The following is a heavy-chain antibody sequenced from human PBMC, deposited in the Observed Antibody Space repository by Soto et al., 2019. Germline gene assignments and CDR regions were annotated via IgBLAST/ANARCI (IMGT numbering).Heavy chain of an antibody. CDR1: GDSVSSNSAA. J-gene: IGHJ5*02. CDR2: TYYRSKWYN. Sequence: KQSQTLSLTCAISGDSVSSNSAAWHWIRQSPSRGLEWLGRTYYRSKWYNDYAVSVKSRITINPDTSKNQFSLQLNSVTPEDTAVYYCAREKSVLLWFGELLDGVVGHNWFDPWGQGTLVTVSS. CDR3: AREKSVLLWFGELLDGVVGHNWFDP. V-gene: IGHV6-1*01. D-gene: IGHD3-10*01.